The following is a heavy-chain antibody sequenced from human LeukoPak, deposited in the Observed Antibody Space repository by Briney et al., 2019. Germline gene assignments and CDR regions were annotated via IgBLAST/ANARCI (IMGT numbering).Heavy chain of an antibody. CDR2: INPISGGT. CDR3: ARVNRFIAVAGRYYYGMDV. Sequence: ASVKVSCKAPGDTFTGYYMHWVRQAPGQGLEWMGWINPISGGTNYAQKLQGRVTMTTDTSTSTAYMELRSLRSDDTAVYYCARVNRFIAVAGRYYYGMDVWGQGTTVTVSS. CDR1: GDTFTGYY. D-gene: IGHD6-19*01. J-gene: IGHJ6*02. V-gene: IGHV1-2*02.